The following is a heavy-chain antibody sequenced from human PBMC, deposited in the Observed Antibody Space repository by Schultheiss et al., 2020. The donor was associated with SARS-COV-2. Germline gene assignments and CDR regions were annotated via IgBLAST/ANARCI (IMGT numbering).Heavy chain of an antibody. CDR3: AKDKVPRSLFYFYGMDV. CDR1: DFAFDEFT. Sequence: GGSLRLSCAGTDFAFDEFTMHWVRQVPGKGLEWVSSITWDGGRTFSADSVRGRFTISRDNSKASLYLQMHSLKTGDAALYYCAKDKVPRSLFYFYGMDVWGQGTTVTGLL. J-gene: IGHJ6*02. D-gene: IGHD4-17*01. CDR2: ITWDGGRT. V-gene: IGHV3-43*01.